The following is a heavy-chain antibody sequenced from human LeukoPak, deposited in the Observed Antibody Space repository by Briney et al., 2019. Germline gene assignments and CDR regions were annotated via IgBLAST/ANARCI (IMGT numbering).Heavy chain of an antibody. CDR1: GFSFSRYW. D-gene: IGHD3-22*01. CDR2: NSSSGSSI. V-gene: IGHV3-48*03. J-gene: IGHJ3*02. CDR3: ARDSHKFDSSGYYPDAFDI. Sequence: GGSLRLSCAASGFSFSRYWMHWVRQATGKARECVSYNSSSGSSIYYADSVKGRFTISRDNAKKSLYLQMHSLRAEDTAVYYCARDSHKFDSSGYYPDAFDIWGQGTMVTVSS.